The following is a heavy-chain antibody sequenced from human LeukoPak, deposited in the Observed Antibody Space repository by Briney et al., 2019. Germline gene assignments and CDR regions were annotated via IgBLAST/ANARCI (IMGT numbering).Heavy chain of an antibody. V-gene: IGHV3-48*03. J-gene: IGHJ5*02. CDR3: SRGRHYFGSGTFNYFDP. CDR2: ISSSGSTI. D-gene: IGHD3-10*01. Sequence: GGCLRLSCAAAGFTFSSYEMNWVRQAPGKGREWLSYISSSGSTIYYADSVKGRFTISRDNAKDSLYLQMNSLRAEDTAVYYCSRGRHYFGSGTFNYFDPWGQGILVTVSS. CDR1: GFTFSSYE.